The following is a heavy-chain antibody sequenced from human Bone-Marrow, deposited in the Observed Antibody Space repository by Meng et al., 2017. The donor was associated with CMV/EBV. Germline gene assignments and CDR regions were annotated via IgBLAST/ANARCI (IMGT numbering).Heavy chain of an antibody. V-gene: IGHV3-7*01. J-gene: IGHJ4*02. CDR1: GFTFSSYW. CDR2: IKQDGSEK. CDR3: ARKRITIFGVVRGFDY. Sequence: GESLKISCAASGFTFSSYWMSWVRQAPGKGLEWVANIKQDGSEKYYVDPVKGRFTISRDNAKNSLYLQMNSLRAEDTAVYYCARKRITIFGVVRGFDYWGQGTLVTVSS. D-gene: IGHD3-3*01.